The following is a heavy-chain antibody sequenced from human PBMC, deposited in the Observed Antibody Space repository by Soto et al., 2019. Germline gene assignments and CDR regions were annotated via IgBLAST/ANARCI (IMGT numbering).Heavy chain of an antibody. CDR1: GFTFSDYY. J-gene: IGHJ4*02. CDR2: ISSSSTYT. V-gene: IGHV3-11*05. D-gene: IGHD6-6*01. CDR3: ARENGGSSYD. Sequence: QVQLVESGGGLVKPGGSLSLSCAASGFTFSDYYMTWIRQAPGKGLEWVAHISSSSTYTDYTDSVKGRFTISRDNAKNSLYRKMNSLKTEDTAVYYCARENGGSSYDWGQVTMVTVSS.